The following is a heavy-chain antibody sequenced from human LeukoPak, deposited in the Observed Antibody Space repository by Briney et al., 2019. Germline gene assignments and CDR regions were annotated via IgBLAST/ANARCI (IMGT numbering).Heavy chain of an antibody. J-gene: IGHJ4*02. V-gene: IGHV3-7*01. D-gene: IGHD3-22*01. Sequence: PGGSLRLSCAASGFALSIYWMSWVRQAPGRGLGWVANITQAGSEKYYMDSVRGRLTISRDNAKNSLYLQMNSLRAEDTAVDYCATDYYYDSSGALGYWGQGTLVTVSS. CDR2: ITQAGSEK. CDR1: GFALSIYW. CDR3: ATDYYYDSSGALGY.